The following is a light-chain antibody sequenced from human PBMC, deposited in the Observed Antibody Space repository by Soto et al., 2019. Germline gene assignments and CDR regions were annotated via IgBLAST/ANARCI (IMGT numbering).Light chain of an antibody. Sequence: QSVLTQPPSASGTPGQRVTISCSGSSSNIGSNTVNWYQQLPGTAPKLLISSNDQRPSGVPDRFSGSKSGTSASLAISGLQSDDESDYYCAAWDDSLHAVVFGGGTKSPS. CDR2: SND. CDR1: SSNIGSNT. V-gene: IGLV1-44*01. J-gene: IGLJ2*01. CDR3: AAWDDSLHAVV.